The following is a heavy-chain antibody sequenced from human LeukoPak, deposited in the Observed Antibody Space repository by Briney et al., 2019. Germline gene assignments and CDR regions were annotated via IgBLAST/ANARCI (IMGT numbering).Heavy chain of an antibody. Sequence: PGGSLRLSCAVSGITLSNYGMSWVRQAPGKGLEWAAGISDSGGNTKYADSVKGRFTISRHNPKNTLYLQMNSLRAEDTAVYFCAKRGVVIRVILVGFHKEAYYFESWGQGALVTVSS. J-gene: IGHJ4*02. CDR2: ISDSGGNT. D-gene: IGHD3/OR15-3a*01. CDR1: GITLSNYG. CDR3: AKRGVVIRVILVGFHKEAYYFES. V-gene: IGHV3-23*01.